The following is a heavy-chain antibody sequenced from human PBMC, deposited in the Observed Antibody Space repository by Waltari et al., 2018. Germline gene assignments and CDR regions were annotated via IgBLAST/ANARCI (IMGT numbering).Heavy chain of an antibody. V-gene: IGHV3-66*02. CDR3: AREGYYYGMDV. CDR2: IYSGGST. CDR1: GFTVSSHY. J-gene: IGHJ6*02. Sequence: EVQLVESGGGLVQPGGSLRLSCAASGFTVSSHYMSWVRQAPGKGLEWVSFIYSGGSTYYADSVKGRFTISRDNSKNTLYLQMNSLRAEDTAVYYCAREGYYYGMDVWGQGTTVTVSS.